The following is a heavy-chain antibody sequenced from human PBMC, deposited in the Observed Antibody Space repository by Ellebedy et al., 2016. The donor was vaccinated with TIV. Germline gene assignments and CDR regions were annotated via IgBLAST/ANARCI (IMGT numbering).Heavy chain of an antibody. V-gene: IGHV4-39*01. D-gene: IGHD2-8*01. J-gene: IGHJ4*02. CDR3: ARRQDIVLMVYANRAFDY. CDR2: IYYSGST. CDR1: GGSFSGYY. Sequence: SETLSLXXAVYGGSFSGYYWGWIRQPPGKGLEWIGSIYYSGSTYYNPSLKSRVTISVDTSKNQFSLKLSSVTAADTAVYYCARRQDIVLMVYANRAFDYWGQGTLVTVSS.